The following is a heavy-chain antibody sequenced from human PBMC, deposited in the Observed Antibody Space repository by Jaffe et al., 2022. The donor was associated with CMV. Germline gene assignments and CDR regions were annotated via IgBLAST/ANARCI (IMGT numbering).Heavy chain of an antibody. CDR1: GFTFSSYD. J-gene: IGHJ5*02. CDR2: IGTAGDT. V-gene: IGHV3-13*01. D-gene: IGHD1-20*01. CDR3: ARGGPYNWDNHAGFDP. Sequence: EVQLVESGGGLVQPGGSLRLSCAASGFTFSSYDMHWVRQATGKGLEWVSAIGTAGDTYYPGSVKGRFTISRENAKNSLYLQMNSLRAGDTAVYYCARGGPYNWDNHAGFDPWGQGTLVTVSS.